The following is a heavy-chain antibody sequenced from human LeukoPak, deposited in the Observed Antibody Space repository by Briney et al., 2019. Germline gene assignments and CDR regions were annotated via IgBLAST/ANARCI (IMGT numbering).Heavy chain of an antibody. J-gene: IGHJ4*02. Sequence: PGGSLRLSCAASGFAFSSYSMNWVRQAPGKGLEWLSYITSSSSSIFYADSVKGRFTISRDSARNSLYLQMNSLRDDDTAVYYCARDRPNTGYDFDYWGQGALVTVSS. CDR1: GFAFSSYS. CDR2: ITSSSSSI. V-gene: IGHV3-48*02. CDR3: ARDRPNTGYDFDY. D-gene: IGHD5-12*01.